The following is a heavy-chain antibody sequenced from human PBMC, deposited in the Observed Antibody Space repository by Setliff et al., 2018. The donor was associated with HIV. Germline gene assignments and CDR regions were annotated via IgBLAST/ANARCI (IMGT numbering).Heavy chain of an antibody. CDR1: GGTFRSQA. D-gene: IGHD3-10*01. CDR2: LISMFKIP. V-gene: IGHV1-69*05. Sequence: GASVKVSCKTSGGTFRSQAISWVRQAPGQGLEWMGGLISMFKIPQIAQKFQGRVTISTDEPPTTVYMELTSLTSEDTAVYYCARGWGWASGNYPVYYYKMDVWGKGTTVTVSS. CDR3: ARGWGWASGNYPVYYYKMDV. J-gene: IGHJ6*03.